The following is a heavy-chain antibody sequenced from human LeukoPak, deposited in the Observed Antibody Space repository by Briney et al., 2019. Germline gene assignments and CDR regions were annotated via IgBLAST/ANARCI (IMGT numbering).Heavy chain of an antibody. CDR1: GYTFTGYY. J-gene: IGHJ6*03. V-gene: IGHV1-2*02. Sequence: ASVKVSCKASGYTFTGYYMHWVRQAPGQGLEWMGWINPNSGGTNYAQKFQGKVTMTRDTSISTAYMELSRLRSDDTAVYYCARVMVRGVISPYYYMDVWGKGTTVTVSS. CDR3: ARVMVRGVISPYYYMDV. CDR2: INPNSGGT. D-gene: IGHD3-10*01.